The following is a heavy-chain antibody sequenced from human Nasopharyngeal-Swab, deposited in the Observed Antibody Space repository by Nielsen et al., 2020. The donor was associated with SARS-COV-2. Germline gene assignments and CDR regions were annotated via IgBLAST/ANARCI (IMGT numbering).Heavy chain of an antibody. D-gene: IGHD2-2*02. V-gene: IGHV4-34*01. Sequence: QASGKGLEWIGEINHSGSTNYNPSLKSRVTISVDTSKNQFSLKLSSVTAADTAVYYCARIEDCSSTSCYNYFDYWGQGTLVTVSS. CDR2: INHSGST. CDR3: ARIEDCSSTSCYNYFDY. J-gene: IGHJ4*02.